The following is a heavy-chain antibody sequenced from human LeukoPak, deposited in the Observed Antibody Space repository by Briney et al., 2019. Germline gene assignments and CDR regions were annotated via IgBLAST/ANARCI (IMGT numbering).Heavy chain of an antibody. CDR3: AGSLGYCTSNVCYLKY. D-gene: IGHD2-8*01. J-gene: IGHJ4*02. V-gene: IGHV1-18*01. Sequence: ASLKVSCKTPGYSENFYGITWVRQVAGQRLEWMGWISAQHGQTEYAPNSQDRVTMSTDTYPNTAYMELRSLRADDTASYYSAGSLGYCTSNVCYLKYWGQGTLVTVSS. CDR1: GYSENFYG. CDR2: ISAQHGQT.